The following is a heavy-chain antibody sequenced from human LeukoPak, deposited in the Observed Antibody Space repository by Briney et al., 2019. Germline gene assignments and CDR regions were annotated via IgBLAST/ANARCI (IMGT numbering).Heavy chain of an antibody. CDR1: GFTFSSYW. Sequence: GGSLRLSCAASGFTFSSYWMSWVRQAPGKGLEWVANIKQDGSEKYYVDSVKGRFTISRDNAKNSLYLQMNSLRAEDTAVYYCARDLATYYYDSSGYPDAFDIWGQGTMVTVSS. CDR2: IKQDGSEK. D-gene: IGHD3-22*01. V-gene: IGHV3-7*01. CDR3: ARDLATYYYDSSGYPDAFDI. J-gene: IGHJ3*02.